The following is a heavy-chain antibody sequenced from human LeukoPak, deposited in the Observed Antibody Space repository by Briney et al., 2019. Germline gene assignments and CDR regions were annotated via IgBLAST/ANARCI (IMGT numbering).Heavy chain of an antibody. Sequence: PSETLSLTCAVSGGSISSGGYSWSWIRQPPGKGLEWIGYIYHSGSTYYNPSLKSRVTISVDRSKNQFSLKLSSVTAADTAVYYCARDPGGEYPSGAFDIWGQGTMVTVSS. CDR2: IYHSGST. V-gene: IGHV4-30-2*01. J-gene: IGHJ3*02. CDR3: ARDPGGEYPSGAFDI. CDR1: GGSISSGGYS. D-gene: IGHD3-10*01.